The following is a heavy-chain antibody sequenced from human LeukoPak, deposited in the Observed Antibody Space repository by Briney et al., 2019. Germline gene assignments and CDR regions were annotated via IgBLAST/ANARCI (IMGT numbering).Heavy chain of an antibody. CDR1: GGSFSGYY. D-gene: IGHD5-12*01. CDR2: INHSGST. J-gene: IGHJ4*02. CDR3: ARTYSGYDYGLPNFDY. V-gene: IGHV4-34*01. Sequence: SETLSLTCAVYGGSFSGYYWSWIRQPPGKGLEWIGEINHSGSTNYNPSPKSRVTISEDTSKNQFSLKLSSVTAADTAVYYCARTYSGYDYGLPNFDYWGQGTLVTVSS.